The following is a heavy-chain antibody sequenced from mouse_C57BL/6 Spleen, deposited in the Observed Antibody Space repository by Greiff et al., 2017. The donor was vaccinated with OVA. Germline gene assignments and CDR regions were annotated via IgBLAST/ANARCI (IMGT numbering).Heavy chain of an antibody. CDR2: ISNLAYSI. V-gene: IGHV5-15*01. CDR3: ARRERGDYFDY. CDR1: GFTFSDYG. J-gene: IGHJ2*01. Sequence: EVQGVESGGGLVQPGGSLKLSCAASGFTFSDYGMAWVRQAPRKGPEWVAFISNLAYSIYYADTVTGRFTISRENAKNTLYLEMSSLRSEDTAMYYCARRERGDYFDYWGQGTTLTVSS.